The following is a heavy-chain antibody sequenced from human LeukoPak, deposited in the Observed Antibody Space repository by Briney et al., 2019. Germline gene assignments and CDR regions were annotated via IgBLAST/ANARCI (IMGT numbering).Heavy chain of an antibody. Sequence: GASVKVSCKASGYTFTSYGISWVRQAPGQGLEWMGWISAYNGNTNYAQKLQGRVTMTTDTSTSTAYMELRSLRSDDTAVYYCAREHDYCSSTSCPPHYWGQGTLVTVSS. CDR3: AREHDYCSSTSCPPHY. V-gene: IGHV1-18*01. D-gene: IGHD2-2*01. J-gene: IGHJ4*02. CDR2: ISAYNGNT. CDR1: GYTFTSYG.